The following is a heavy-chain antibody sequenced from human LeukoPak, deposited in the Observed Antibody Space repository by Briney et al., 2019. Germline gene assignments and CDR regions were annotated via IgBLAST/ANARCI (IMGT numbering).Heavy chain of an antibody. J-gene: IGHJ4*02. CDR1: GFTFSSYG. V-gene: IGHV3-33*06. CDR3: AKRGVVIRVILVGFHKEANYFDS. CDR2: IWYDGSNK. D-gene: IGHD3-22*01. Sequence: GGSLRLSCAASGFTFSSYGMHWVRQAPGKGLEWVAVIWYDGSNKYYADSVKSRFTISRDNPKNTLYLQMNSLRAEDTAVYFCAKRGVVIRVILVGFHKEANYFDSWGQGALVTVSS.